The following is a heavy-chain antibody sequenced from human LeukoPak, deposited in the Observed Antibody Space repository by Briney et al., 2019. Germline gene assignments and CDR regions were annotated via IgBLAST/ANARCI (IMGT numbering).Heavy chain of an antibody. CDR1: GFTVSSNY. J-gene: IGHJ4*02. D-gene: IGHD5-12*01. CDR3: ARGRGYRDYDRPLDY. CDR2: ITSGGNT. V-gene: IGHV3-53*01. Sequence: PGGSLRLSCAASGFTVSSNYMNWVRQAPGKGLERVSVITSGGNTYYADSVKGRFTTSRDNSKNTLYVQMNSLRAEDTAIYYCARGRGYRDYDRPLDYWGQGTLVTVSS.